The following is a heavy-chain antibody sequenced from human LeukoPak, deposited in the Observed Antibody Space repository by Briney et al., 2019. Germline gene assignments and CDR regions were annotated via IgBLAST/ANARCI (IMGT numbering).Heavy chain of an antibody. D-gene: IGHD6-19*01. CDR1: GFTVSNNY. V-gene: IGHV3-53*01. J-gene: IGHJ4*02. CDR3: ARGAAVAGYFDY. Sequence: GGSLRLSCAASGFTVSNNYMSWVRQAPGKGLEWVSVFYSGGSTYYADSVKGRFTSSRDNAKNTLYLQMNSLRAEDTAVYYCARGAAVAGYFDYWGQGTLVTVSS. CDR2: FYSGGST.